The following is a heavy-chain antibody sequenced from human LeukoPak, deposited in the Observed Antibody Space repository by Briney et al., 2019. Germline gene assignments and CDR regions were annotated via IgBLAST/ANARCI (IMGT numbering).Heavy chain of an antibody. CDR3: AKDYQRGYSYGHFDY. D-gene: IGHD5-18*01. CDR2: ISWNSDII. Sequence: GGSLRLSCAASGFTFDDYAMHWVRQAPGKGLEWVSGISWNSDIIVYADSVKGRFTISRDNAKNSLYLQMNSLKTEDMAFYYCAKDYQRGYSYGHFDYWGQGTLVTVSS. CDR1: GFTFDDYA. V-gene: IGHV3-9*03. J-gene: IGHJ4*02.